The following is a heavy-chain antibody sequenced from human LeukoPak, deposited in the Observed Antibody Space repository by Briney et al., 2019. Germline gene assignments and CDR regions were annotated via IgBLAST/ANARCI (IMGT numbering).Heavy chain of an antibody. D-gene: IGHD3-9*01. CDR1: GYSFSGYW. Sequence: GEFLKISCKGSGYSFSGYWSTGVRQMPGKGLEWMGRIAPSGSYTNYSPACQGHVTISADKSITTAYLQWSSLKASDTAMYYCARVTYDILTGYPGAFDIWGQGTMVTVSS. V-gene: IGHV5-10-1*01. CDR3: ARVTYDILTGYPGAFDI. CDR2: IAPSGSYT. J-gene: IGHJ3*02.